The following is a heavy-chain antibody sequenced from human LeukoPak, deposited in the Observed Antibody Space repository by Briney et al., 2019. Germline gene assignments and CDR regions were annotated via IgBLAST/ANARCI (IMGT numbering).Heavy chain of an antibody. CDR2: IKQDGSEK. CDR1: GFIFTSYW. CDR3: ARGGAMTTVTTY. D-gene: IGHD4-17*01. J-gene: IGHJ4*02. Sequence: GGSLRLSCAASGFIFTSYWMTWVRQAPGKGLEWVANIKQDGSEKYYVDSVKGRFTISRDNAKNSLYLQMTSLRVEDTAVYYCARGGAMTTVTTYWGQGTLVTVSS. V-gene: IGHV3-7*05.